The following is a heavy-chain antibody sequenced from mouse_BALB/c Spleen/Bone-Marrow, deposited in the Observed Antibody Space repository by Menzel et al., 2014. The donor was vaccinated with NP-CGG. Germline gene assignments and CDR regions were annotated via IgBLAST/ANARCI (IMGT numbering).Heavy chain of an antibody. CDR2: ICSDGST. Sequence: VQLQQSGPGLVAPSQSLSITCTVSGFSLTGYGVNWVRQPPGKGLEWLGMICSDGSTDYNSALKSRLSISKDNSKSQVFLKMNSLQTDDTAWYYCARGGGHPFAYWGQGTLVTVSA. J-gene: IGHJ3*01. V-gene: IGHV2-6-7*01. CDR3: ARGGGHPFAY. CDR1: GFSLTGYG.